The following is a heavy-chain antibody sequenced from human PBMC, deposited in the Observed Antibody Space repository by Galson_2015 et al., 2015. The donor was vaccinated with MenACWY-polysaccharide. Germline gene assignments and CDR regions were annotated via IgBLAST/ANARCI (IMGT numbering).Heavy chain of an antibody. CDR1: GFTFTSYA. CDR3: AKDSTDFWSVAGRFDH. CDR2: IRSSGTNT. Sequence: SLRLSCAASGFTFTSYAMSWVRQAPGKGLEWVSAIRSSGTNTYYADSVKGRFTISRDSSKNTLYLQMNSLRAEDTAVYCCAKDSTDFWSVAGRFDHWGQGTLVTVSS. V-gene: IGHV3-23*01. D-gene: IGHD3-3*01. J-gene: IGHJ5*02.